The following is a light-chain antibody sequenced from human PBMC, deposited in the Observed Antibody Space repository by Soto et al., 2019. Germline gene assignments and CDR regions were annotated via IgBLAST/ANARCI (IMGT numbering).Light chain of an antibody. CDR1: SSNIGAGYD. CDR2: GNS. J-gene: IGLJ2*01. CDR3: QSYDSSRSGSV. V-gene: IGLV1-40*01. Sequence: QSVLTQPPSVSGAPGQRVTISCTGSSSNIGAGYDVHWYQQLPGTAPKLLIYGNSNRPSGVPDRFSGSKSGTSASLAITGLRAEDEADDYCQSYDSSRSGSVFGGGTKLTVL.